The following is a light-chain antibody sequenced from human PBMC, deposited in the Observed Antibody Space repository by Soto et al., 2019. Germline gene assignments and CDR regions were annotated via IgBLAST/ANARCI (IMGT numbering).Light chain of an antibody. CDR1: QSISSW. CDR3: QQYMSYS. V-gene: IGKV1-5*01. Sequence: QMTQSPSALSASVGDRVTITCRASQSISSWLAWYQQKPGKAPKLLIYDASTLESGVPSRFSGSGSGTEFTLTISSLQPDDFATYYCQQYMSYSFGQGTKVDIK. J-gene: IGKJ1*01. CDR2: DAS.